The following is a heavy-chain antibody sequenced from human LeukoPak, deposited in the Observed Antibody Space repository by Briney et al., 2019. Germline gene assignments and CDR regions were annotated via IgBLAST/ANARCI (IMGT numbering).Heavy chain of an antibody. Sequence: GGSLRLSCAVSGFTFSSYSMNWVRQAPGKGLEWVSYISGSSTMYYADSVKGRFTISRDNAKNSLYLHMSSLRAEDTAVYYCARLSGSYHWYFDLWGRGTLVTVSS. CDR2: ISGSSTM. D-gene: IGHD1-26*01. J-gene: IGHJ2*01. CDR1: GFTFSSYS. CDR3: ARLSGSYHWYFDL. V-gene: IGHV3-48*04.